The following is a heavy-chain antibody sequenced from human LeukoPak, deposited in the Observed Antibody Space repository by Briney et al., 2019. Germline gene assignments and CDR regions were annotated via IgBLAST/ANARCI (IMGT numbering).Heavy chain of an antibody. CDR3: ARGSPPSTSYYFDY. D-gene: IGHD2-2*01. J-gene: IGHJ4*02. CDR2: IYHSGST. Sequence: SETLSLTCTVSGGSISSGGYYWSWIRQPPGKGLEWIGYIYHSGSTYYNPSLKSRVTISVDRSKNQFSLELSSVTAADTAVYYCARGSPPSTSYYFDYWGQGTLVTVSS. CDR1: GGSISSGGYY. V-gene: IGHV4-30-2*01.